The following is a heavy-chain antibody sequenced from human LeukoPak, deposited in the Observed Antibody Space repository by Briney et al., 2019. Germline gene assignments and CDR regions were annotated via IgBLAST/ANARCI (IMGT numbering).Heavy chain of an antibody. V-gene: IGHV3-7*03. Sequence: GGSLRLSCAASGFIFSNYWMSWVRQAPGKGPEWVGDIKTDGSDKYYVGSVKGRFTISRDNAKTSLYPQMNSLRAEDTAVYYCARDSLIQYGSGSYWGFDYWGQGILVTVSS. J-gene: IGHJ4*02. CDR3: ARDSLIQYGSGSYWGFDY. CDR2: IKTDGSDK. D-gene: IGHD3-10*01. CDR1: GFIFSNYW.